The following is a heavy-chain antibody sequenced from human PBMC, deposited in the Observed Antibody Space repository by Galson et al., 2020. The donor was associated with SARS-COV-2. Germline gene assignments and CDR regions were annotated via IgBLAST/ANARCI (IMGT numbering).Heavy chain of an antibody. J-gene: IGHJ4*02. CDR3: AGLIAGFNA. Sequence: SLKISCAASGFTFSDYYMSWIRQAPGKGLEWVAYISRSATYYADSVKGRFTISLDSAKNSLCLQTNSLRVEDTAVYYCAGLIAGFNAWGQGTVVTVSS. V-gene: IGHV3-11*01. CDR1: GFTFSDYY. CDR2: ISRSAT. D-gene: IGHD1-20*01.